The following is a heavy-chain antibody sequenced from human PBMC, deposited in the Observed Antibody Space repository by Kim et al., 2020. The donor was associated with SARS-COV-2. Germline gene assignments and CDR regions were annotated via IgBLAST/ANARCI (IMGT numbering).Heavy chain of an antibody. CDR2: IYYSGST. D-gene: IGHD5-18*01. CDR1: GGSISSYY. V-gene: IGHV4-59*13. Sequence: SETLSLTCTVSGGSISSYYWSWIRQPPGKGLEWIGYIYYSGSTNYNPSLKSRVTISVDTSKNQFSLKLSSVTAADTAVYYCARVPPGIQLWEIYFDYWGQGTLVTVSS. CDR3: ARVPPGIQLWEIYFDY. J-gene: IGHJ4*02.